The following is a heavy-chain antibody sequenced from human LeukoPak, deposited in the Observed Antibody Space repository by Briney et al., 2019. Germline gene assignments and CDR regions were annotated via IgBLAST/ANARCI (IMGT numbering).Heavy chain of an antibody. Sequence: GGSLRLSCAASGFTFSDYYMSWSRQAPGKGLEWVSYISSSGSTIYYADSVKGRFTISRDNAKNSLYLQMNSLRAEDTAVYYCASTPPRSFDAFDIWGQGTMVTVSS. V-gene: IGHV3-11*01. J-gene: IGHJ3*02. CDR3: ASTPPRSFDAFDI. D-gene: IGHD3-10*01. CDR2: ISSSGSTI. CDR1: GFTFSDYY.